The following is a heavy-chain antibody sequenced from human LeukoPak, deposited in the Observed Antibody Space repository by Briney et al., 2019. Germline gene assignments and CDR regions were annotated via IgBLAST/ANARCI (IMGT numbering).Heavy chain of an antibody. CDR2: ISGSGGST. Sequence: PGGSLRLSCAASGFTFSSYAMSWVRQAPGKGLEWVSAISGSGGSTYYADSVKGRFTISRDNSKNTLYLQMNSLRAEDTAVYYCAKGKGRFGELSFFDYWGQGTLVTVCS. V-gene: IGHV3-23*01. J-gene: IGHJ4*02. CDR3: AKGKGRFGELSFFDY. CDR1: GFTFSSYA. D-gene: IGHD3-10*01.